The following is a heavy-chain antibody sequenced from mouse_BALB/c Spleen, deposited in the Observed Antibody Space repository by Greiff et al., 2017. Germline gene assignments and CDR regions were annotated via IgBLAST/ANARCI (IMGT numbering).Heavy chain of an antibody. D-gene: IGHD2-3*01. CDR1: GYSFTGYY. CDR3: ARQDDGYYLYAMDY. J-gene: IGHJ4*01. CDR2: ISCYNGAT. V-gene: IGHV1S34*01. Sequence: LVKTGASVKISCKASGYSFTGYYMHWVKQSHGKSLEWIGYISCYNGATSSNQKFKGKATFTVDTSSSTAYMQFNSLTSEDSAVYYCARQDDGYYLYAMDYWGQGTSVTVSA.